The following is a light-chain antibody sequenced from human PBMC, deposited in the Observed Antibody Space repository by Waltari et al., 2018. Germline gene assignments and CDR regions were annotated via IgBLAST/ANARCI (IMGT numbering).Light chain of an antibody. Sequence: ETVLTQSPATLSLSPGERATLSCRTSQSIGGQLAWYQHKPGQAPRLLISDTSNMATAIPPRFSGSGSGTGFTLTISSLEPEDFAVYYCQQGYRWPLTFGGGTKVE. CDR3: QQGYRWPLT. J-gene: IGKJ4*01. V-gene: IGKV3-11*01. CDR1: QSIGGQ. CDR2: DTS.